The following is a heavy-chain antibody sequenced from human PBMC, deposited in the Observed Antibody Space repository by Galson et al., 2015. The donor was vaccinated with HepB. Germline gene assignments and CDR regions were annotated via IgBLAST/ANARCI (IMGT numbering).Heavy chain of an antibody. CDR1: GFTFSSYA. CDR3: ARAAAYGDYGPLDY. J-gene: IGHJ4*02. V-gene: IGHV3-30-3*01. Sequence: SLRLSCAASGFTFSSYAMHWVRQAPGKGLEWVAVISYDGSNKYYADSVKGRFTISRDNSKNTLYLQMNSLRAEDTAVYYCARAAAYGDYGPLDYWGQGTLVTVSS. D-gene: IGHD4-17*01. CDR2: ISYDGSNK.